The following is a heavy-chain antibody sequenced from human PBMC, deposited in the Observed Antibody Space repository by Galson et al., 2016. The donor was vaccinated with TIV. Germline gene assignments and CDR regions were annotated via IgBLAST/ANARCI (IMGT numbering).Heavy chain of an antibody. D-gene: IGHD2-21*01. CDR2: IFFTGDT. J-gene: IGHJ4*02. V-gene: IGHV4-4*09. CDR3: ASVDGQVGFDR. Sequence: SETLSLTCSVSGGSINDYYWSWIRQPPGKGLEWIGYIFFTGDTNYNPSLKSRVTISMDTSKTQFSLKVASVTAADSAMYYCASVDGQVGFDRWGQGTQVTVSS. CDR1: GGSINDYY.